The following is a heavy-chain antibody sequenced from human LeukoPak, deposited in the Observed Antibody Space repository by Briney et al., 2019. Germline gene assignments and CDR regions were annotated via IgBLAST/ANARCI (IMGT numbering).Heavy chain of an antibody. D-gene: IGHD6-13*01. Sequence: PSETLSLTCAVYGGSFSGYYWSWIRQPPGKGLEWIGEINHSGSTNYNPPLKSRVTISVDTSKNQFSLKLSSVTAADTAVYYCARVEQQLVYFDYWGQGTLVTVSS. CDR3: ARVEQQLVYFDY. J-gene: IGHJ4*02. CDR2: INHSGST. CDR1: GGSFSGYY. V-gene: IGHV4-34*01.